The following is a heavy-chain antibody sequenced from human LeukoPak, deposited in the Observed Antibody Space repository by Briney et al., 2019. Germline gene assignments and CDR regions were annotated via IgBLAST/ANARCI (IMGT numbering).Heavy chain of an antibody. Sequence: PGGSLRLSCAASGFTLRSYEMNWVRQAPGKGLEWVSYISSSGSTMYYADSVKGRFTISRDNAKNSLYLQMNSLRAEDTAVYYCATYYDSAGFDFDYWGQGTLVTVSS. CDR2: ISSSGSTM. CDR1: GFTLRSYE. CDR3: ATYYDSAGFDFDY. J-gene: IGHJ4*02. V-gene: IGHV3-48*03. D-gene: IGHD3-22*01.